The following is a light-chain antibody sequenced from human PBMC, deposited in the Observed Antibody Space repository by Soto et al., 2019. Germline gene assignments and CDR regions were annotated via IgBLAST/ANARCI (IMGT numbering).Light chain of an antibody. CDR1: SSNIGAGYD. Sequence: QSVLTQPPSVSGAPGQRVTISCTGSSSNIGAGYDVHWYQQLPGTAPKLLIYGNSNRPSGVPDRFSGSKSGNSASLAITGLQAEDEADDYCQSYDSSRSGVVFGGGTKLTVL. J-gene: IGLJ2*01. CDR3: QSYDSSRSGVV. V-gene: IGLV1-40*01. CDR2: GNS.